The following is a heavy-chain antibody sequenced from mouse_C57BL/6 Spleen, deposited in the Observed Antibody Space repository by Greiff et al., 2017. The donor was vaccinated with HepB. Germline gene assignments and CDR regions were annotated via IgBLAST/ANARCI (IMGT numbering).Heavy chain of an antibody. CDR3: ARLDSSGGYYFDY. Sequence: VQLQQSGAELVRPGASVKLSCKASGYTFTDYYINWVKQRPGQGLEWIARIYPGSGNTYYNEKFKGKATLTAEKSSSTAYMQLSSLTSEDSAVYFCARLDSSGGYYFDYWGQGTTLTVSS. CDR1: GYTFTDYY. V-gene: IGHV1-76*01. J-gene: IGHJ2*01. CDR2: IYPGSGNT. D-gene: IGHD3-2*02.